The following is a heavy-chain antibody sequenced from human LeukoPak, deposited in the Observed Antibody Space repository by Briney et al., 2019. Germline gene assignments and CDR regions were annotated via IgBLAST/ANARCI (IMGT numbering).Heavy chain of an antibody. J-gene: IGHJ5*02. CDR3: ARNWFDP. V-gene: IGHV3-53*05. CDR1: GFTVSSDY. CDR2: IYSGGST. Sequence: GGSLRLSCAASGFTVSSDYMSWVRQAPGKGLEWVSVIYSGGSTYYAASVKSRFTISRDKSKNTVYLQMNSLRFEDTAIYYCARNWFDPWGQGTLVTVSS.